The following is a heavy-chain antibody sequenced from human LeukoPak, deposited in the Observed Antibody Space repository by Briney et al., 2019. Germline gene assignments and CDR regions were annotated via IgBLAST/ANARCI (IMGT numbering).Heavy chain of an antibody. CDR2: INSDGSST. CDR3: ARDRARGDGMDV. V-gene: IGHV3-74*01. CDR1: GFTFSSYW. J-gene: IGHJ6*04. D-gene: IGHD3-10*01. Sequence: GGSLRLSCAASGFTFSSYWTHWVRQAPGKGLVWVSRINSDGSSTSYADSVKGRFAISRDNAKNTLYLQMNSLRAEDTAVYYCARDRARGDGMDVWGKGTTVTVSS.